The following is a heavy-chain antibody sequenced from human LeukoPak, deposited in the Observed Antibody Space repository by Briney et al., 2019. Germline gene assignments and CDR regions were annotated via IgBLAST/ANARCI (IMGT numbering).Heavy chain of an antibody. V-gene: IGHV3-74*01. J-gene: IGHJ4*02. D-gene: IGHD3-9*01. CDR2: INSDGSST. Sequence: GGSLRLSCAASGFTFSSYWMHWVRQAPAKGLVWVSRINSDGSSTSYADSVKGRFTISRDNAKNTLYLQMNSLRAEDTAVYYCARAGELRYFDWLSYWGQGTLVTVSS. CDR3: ARAGELRYFDWLSY. CDR1: GFTFSSYW.